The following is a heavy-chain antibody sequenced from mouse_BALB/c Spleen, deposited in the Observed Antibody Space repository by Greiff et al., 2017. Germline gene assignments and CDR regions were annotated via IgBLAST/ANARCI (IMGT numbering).Heavy chain of an antibody. V-gene: IGHV5-9-4*01. CDR3: ASTYDYGEDY. D-gene: IGHD1-1*01. Sequence: EVQLVESGGGLVKPGGSVKLSCAASGFNFSGYDMSWVRQSPEKGLEWVAEISSGGSYTYYPDTVTGRCTISRDNAKNTLYLEMSSLRSEDTAMYYCASTYDYGEDYWGQGTSVTVSS. CDR2: ISSGGSYT. J-gene: IGHJ4*01. CDR1: GFNFSGYD.